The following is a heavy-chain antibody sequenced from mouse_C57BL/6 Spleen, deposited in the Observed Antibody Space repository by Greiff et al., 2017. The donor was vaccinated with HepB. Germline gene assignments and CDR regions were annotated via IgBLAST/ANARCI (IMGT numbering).Heavy chain of an antibody. Sequence: EVQVVESGGGLVQPGGSLKLSCAASGFTFSDYYMYWVRQTPEKRLEWVAYISNGGGSTYYPDTVKGRFTISRDNAKNTLYLQMSRLKSEDTAMYYCARQGYYGSGAWFAYWGQGTLVTVSA. CDR3: ARQGYYGSGAWFAY. V-gene: IGHV5-12*01. D-gene: IGHD1-1*01. J-gene: IGHJ3*01. CDR1: GFTFSDYY. CDR2: ISNGGGST.